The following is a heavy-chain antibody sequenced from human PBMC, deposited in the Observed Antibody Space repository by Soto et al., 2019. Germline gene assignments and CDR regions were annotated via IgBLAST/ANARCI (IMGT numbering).Heavy chain of an antibody. V-gene: IGHV3-21*01. Sequence: GGSLRLSCAASGFTLSRHTMNWVRQAPGKGLEWVSFIGSRTSDIYYADSVKGRFTISRDNAKNSLYLDLTRLRAEDTAIYFCVRDYYDTSGYPNTFDMWGQGTMVTVSS. D-gene: IGHD3-22*01. J-gene: IGHJ3*02. CDR3: VRDYYDTSGYPNTFDM. CDR2: IGSRTSDI. CDR1: GFTLSRHT.